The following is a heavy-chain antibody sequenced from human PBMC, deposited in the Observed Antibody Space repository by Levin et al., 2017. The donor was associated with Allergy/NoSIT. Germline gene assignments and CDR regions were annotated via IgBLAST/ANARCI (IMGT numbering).Heavy chain of an antibody. CDR2: INPNSGGT. J-gene: IGHJ5*02. D-gene: IGHD2-2*01. Sequence: ASVKVSCKASGYTFTGYYMHWVRQAPGQGLEWMGWINPNSGGTNYAQKFQGRVTMTRDTSISTAYMELSRLRSDDTAVYYCARVGHCSSTSCSYGLSWFDPWGQGTLVTVSS. V-gene: IGHV1-2*02. CDR3: ARVGHCSSTSCSYGLSWFDP. CDR1: GYTFTGYY.